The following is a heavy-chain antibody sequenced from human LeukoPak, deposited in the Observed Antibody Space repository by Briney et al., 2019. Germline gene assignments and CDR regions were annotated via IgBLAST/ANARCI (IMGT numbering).Heavy chain of an antibody. CDR3: ASSERLQLVDY. V-gene: IGHV1-18*01. D-gene: IGHD6-25*01. CDR2: ISAYNGDT. CDR1: GYTFVSHG. J-gene: IGHJ4*02. Sequence: GASVKVSCKAAGYTFVSHGVSWVRLAPGQGVEWMGWISAYNGDTKYAQKFQARVTMTTDTSTSTAYMELRTLRSDDTAVYYCASSERLQLVDYWGQGTLVTVSS.